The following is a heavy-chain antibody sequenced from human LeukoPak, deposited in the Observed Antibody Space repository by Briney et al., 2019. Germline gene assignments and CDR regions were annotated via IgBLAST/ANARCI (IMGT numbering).Heavy chain of an antibody. CDR3: ARVGSGSFDY. J-gene: IGHJ4*02. CDR1: GGSISTYY. D-gene: IGHD6-19*01. CDR2: SYDSGST. V-gene: IGHV4-59*01. Sequence: PSETLSLTCTVSGGSISTYYRSWIRQPPGMGLEWIGYSYDSGSTYCNPSLKTRVTISVDTSKNQFSLKLSSVTAADTAVYYCARVGSGSFDYWGQGTLVTVSS.